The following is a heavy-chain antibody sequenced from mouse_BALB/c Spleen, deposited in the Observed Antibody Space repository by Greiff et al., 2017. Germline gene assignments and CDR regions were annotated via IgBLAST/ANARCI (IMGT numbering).Heavy chain of an antibody. D-gene: IGHD2-14*01. V-gene: IGHV3-2*02. CDR3: ARKGYERYFDV. J-gene: IGHJ1*01. CDR1: GYSITSDYA. CDR2: ISYSGST. Sequence: VQLKESGPGLVKPSQSLSLTCTVTGYSITSDYAWNWIRQFPGNKLEWMGYISYSGSTSYNPSLKSRISITRDTSKNQFFLQLNSVTTEDTATYYCARKGYERYFDVWGAGTTVTVSS.